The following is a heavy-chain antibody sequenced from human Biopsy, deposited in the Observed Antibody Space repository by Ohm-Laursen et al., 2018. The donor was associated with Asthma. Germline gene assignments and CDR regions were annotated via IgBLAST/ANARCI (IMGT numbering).Heavy chain of an antibody. V-gene: IGHV1-46*01. Sequence: ASVKVSCKASGYTFTSYYMHWVRQAPGQGLEWMGIINPSGGSTSYAQKFQGRVTMTRDTSTSTVYMELSSVTAADTAVYYCARVTRITIFGVGGIQDYWGQGTLVTVSS. J-gene: IGHJ4*02. CDR1: GYTFTSYY. D-gene: IGHD3-3*01. CDR3: ARVTRITIFGVGGIQDY. CDR2: INPSGGST.